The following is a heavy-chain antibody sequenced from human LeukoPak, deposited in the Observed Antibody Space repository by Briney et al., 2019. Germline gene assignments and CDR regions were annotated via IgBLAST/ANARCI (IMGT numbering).Heavy chain of an antibody. Sequence: PGGSLRLSCAASGFTFSSYWMLWVRQSPGKGLVWVSRINSDGSRTNYADSVKGRFTISRDNAKNTLYLQMNSLRAADTAVYYCATLDYIGYCSSTSCDEGYTWFDPWGQGTLVTVSS. CDR1: GFTFSSYW. CDR3: ATLDYIGYCSSTSCDEGYTWFDP. V-gene: IGHV3-74*01. D-gene: IGHD2-2*01. CDR2: INSDGSRT. J-gene: IGHJ5*02.